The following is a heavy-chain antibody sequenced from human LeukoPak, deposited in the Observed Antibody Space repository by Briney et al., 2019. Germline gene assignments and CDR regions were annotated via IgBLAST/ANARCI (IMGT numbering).Heavy chain of an antibody. CDR1: GFTFSSYW. CDR2: IKQDGSEK. Sequence: GGSLRLSCAASGFTFSSYWMSWARQAPGKGLEWVANIKQDGSEKYYVDSVKGRFTISRDNAKNSLYLKMNSLRAEDTAVYYCASQYCSSTSCSRDYFDYWGQGTLVTVSS. J-gene: IGHJ4*02. D-gene: IGHD2-2*01. CDR3: ASQYCSSTSCSRDYFDY. V-gene: IGHV3-7*01.